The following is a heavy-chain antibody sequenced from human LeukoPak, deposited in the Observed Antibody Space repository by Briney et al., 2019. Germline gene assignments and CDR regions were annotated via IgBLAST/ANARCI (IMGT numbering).Heavy chain of an antibody. J-gene: IGHJ4*02. V-gene: IGHV3-23*01. CDR1: GFTFSSYA. CDR2: ISGSGGST. Sequence: GGSLRLSCAASGFTFSSYAMSWVRQAPGKGLEWVSAISGSGGSTYFADSVKGRFTISRDNSKNTLYLQMNSLRAEDTAVYYCAKTGSGYYYFDYWGQGTLVPVSS. D-gene: IGHD3-22*01. CDR3: AKTGSGYYYFDY.